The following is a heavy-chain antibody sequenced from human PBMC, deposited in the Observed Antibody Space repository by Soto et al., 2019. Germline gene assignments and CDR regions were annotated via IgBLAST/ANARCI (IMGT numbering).Heavy chain of an antibody. Sequence: EAPLKVSCKSSGGTFSRYAISWVRQAPGQGLEWMGGIIPIFGTANYAQKSQGRVTITADESTSTADMELSSLRSEDTAVYYCAGVDFDSGGYYSLPPDYWGQGTLVTVSS. CDR2: IIPIFGTA. CDR3: AGVDFDSGGYYSLPPDY. J-gene: IGHJ4*02. D-gene: IGHD3-22*01. CDR1: GGTFSRYA. V-gene: IGHV1-69*13.